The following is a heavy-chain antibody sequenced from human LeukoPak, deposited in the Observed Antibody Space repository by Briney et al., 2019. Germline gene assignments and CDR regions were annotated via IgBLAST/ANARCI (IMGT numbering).Heavy chain of an antibody. CDR3: ARGGSYYYDSSGSPRNYFDY. Sequence: KPSETLSLTCTVSGGSISKDYWSWIRQPPGKGLEWVGYVSHSGFNKSNGDITVYNPSLESRVTTSRDTSKNQFSLKLSSVTAADTAVYYCARGGSYYYDSSGSPRNYFDYWGQGTLVTVSS. J-gene: IGHJ4*02. V-gene: IGHV4-59*12. D-gene: IGHD3-22*01. CDR2: VSHSGFNKSNGDIT. CDR1: GGSISKDY.